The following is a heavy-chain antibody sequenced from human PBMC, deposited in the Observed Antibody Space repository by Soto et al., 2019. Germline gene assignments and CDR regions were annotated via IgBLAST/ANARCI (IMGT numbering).Heavy chain of an antibody. V-gene: IGHV1-69*12. CDR2: IIPIFGTG. Sequence: QVQLVQSGAEVKKPGSSVKVSCKASGGTFSSYAISWVRQAPGQGLEWMGGIIPIFGTGNYAQKFQGRVTSTADEATSTAYMELSSLRSEDTAVYYCARARTSSCPVGCWFDPWGQGTLVTVSS. D-gene: IGHD2-15*01. CDR3: ARARTSSCPVGCWFDP. CDR1: GGTFSSYA. J-gene: IGHJ5*02.